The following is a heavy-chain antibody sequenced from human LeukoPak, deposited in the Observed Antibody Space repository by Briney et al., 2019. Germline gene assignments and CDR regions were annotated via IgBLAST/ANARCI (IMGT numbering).Heavy chain of an antibody. CDR1: RFTFSSYA. J-gene: IGHJ5*02. D-gene: IGHD6-13*01. V-gene: IGHV3-74*01. Sequence: GGSLRLSCAASRFTFSSYAMSWVRQAPGKGLEWVSRINSDGSSITYADSVKGRFTISRDNAKNTLYLQMNSLRAEDTAVYYCARWGYTSSWFSGFDPWGQGTLVTVSS. CDR3: ARWGYTSSWFSGFDP. CDR2: INSDGSSI.